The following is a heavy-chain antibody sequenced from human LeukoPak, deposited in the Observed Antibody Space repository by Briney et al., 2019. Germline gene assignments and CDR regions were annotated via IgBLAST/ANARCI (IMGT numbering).Heavy chain of an antibody. CDR1: GFTFSSYG. CDR2: ITGSGDGT. D-gene: IGHD1-26*01. J-gene: IGHJ4*02. V-gene: IGHV3-23*01. CDR3: AKSWERLNFDY. Sequence: GGSLRLSCAASGFTFSSYGMTWVRQAPGKGLEWVSSITGSGDGTYYAASVKGRFTFSRDNSKKTVYLQMNSLRAEDTAIYYCAKSWERLNFDYWGQGALVTVSS.